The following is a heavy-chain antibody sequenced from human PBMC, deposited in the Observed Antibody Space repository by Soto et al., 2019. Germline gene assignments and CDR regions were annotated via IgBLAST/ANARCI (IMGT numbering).Heavy chain of an antibody. CDR2: LSSGGDIT. CDR1: GFTFRSYH. J-gene: IGHJ5*02. D-gene: IGHD3-3*01. CDR3: VLWYYQFWRDHHNVFDP. Sequence: GGSLRLSCAASGFTFRSYHMHWVRQAPGKGLEWVAGLSSGGDITYYADSVKGRLAISRDNSKNTLYLQINSLRAGDTAVYYCVLWYYQFWRDHHNVFDPWGQGTLVTVSS. V-gene: IGHV3-23*01.